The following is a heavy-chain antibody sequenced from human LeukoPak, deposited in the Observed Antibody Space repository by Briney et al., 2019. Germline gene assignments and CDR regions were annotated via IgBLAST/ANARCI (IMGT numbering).Heavy chain of an antibody. Sequence: GGSLRLSCAASGFSFNTYAMSWVRQAPGKGLEWVSTISGRGDSPYYADSVKGRFSISRDNSKNTLFLHMNSLRAEDTAVYFCARDPGYAIYYFGYWGQGNLVTVSS. D-gene: IGHD3-9*01. CDR1: GFSFNTYA. CDR2: ISGRGDSP. J-gene: IGHJ4*02. CDR3: ARDPGYAIYYFGY. V-gene: IGHV3-23*01.